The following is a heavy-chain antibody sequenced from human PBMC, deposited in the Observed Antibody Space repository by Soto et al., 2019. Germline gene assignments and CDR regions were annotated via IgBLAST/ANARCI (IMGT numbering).Heavy chain of an antibody. CDR1: GGSIRSSSYY. V-gene: IGHV4-39*01. CDR3: ARHAPYYYDSSGYYPDPYYFDY. J-gene: IGHJ4*02. Sequence: SETLSLTCTVSGGSIRSSSYYWGWIRQPPGKGLEWIGSIYYSGSTYYNPSLKSRVTISVDTSKNQFSLKLSSVTAADTAVYYCARHAPYYYDSSGYYPDPYYFDYWGQGTLVTVSS. CDR2: IYYSGST. D-gene: IGHD3-22*01.